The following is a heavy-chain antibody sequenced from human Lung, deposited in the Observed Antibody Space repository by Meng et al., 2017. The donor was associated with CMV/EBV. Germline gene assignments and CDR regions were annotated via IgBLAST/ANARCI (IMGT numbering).Heavy chain of an antibody. D-gene: IGHD3-10*01. V-gene: IGHV4-4*02. CDR2: IPHRGSS. CDR1: GDSITNHNW. J-gene: IGHJ1*01. CDR3: LRRSGGSV. Sequence: QGQFGESGPALVKPSEPLSLTCAVSGDSITNHNWWAWVRQPPGKGLEWIGEIPHRGSSAYNPSLKSRVSMSIDKSKNQFSLKLTSVTAADTAVYHCLRRSGGSVWGQGTLVTVSS.